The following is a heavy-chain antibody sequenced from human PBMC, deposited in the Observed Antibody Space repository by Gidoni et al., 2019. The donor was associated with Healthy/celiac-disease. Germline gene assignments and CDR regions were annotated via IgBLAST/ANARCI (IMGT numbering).Heavy chain of an antibody. Sequence: EVQLVESEGGLVQPGGSLRLPCAASGFTFSSHEMTWVRQAPGKGLEWVSYISSSCSTIYYAGSVKGRFTISRDNAKNSLYLQMNSLRAEDTAVYYCARERRITIFGVVSENAFDIWGQGTMVTVSS. CDR1: GFTFSSHE. V-gene: IGHV3-48*03. D-gene: IGHD3-3*01. CDR3: ARERRITIFGVVSENAFDI. J-gene: IGHJ3*02. CDR2: ISSSCSTI.